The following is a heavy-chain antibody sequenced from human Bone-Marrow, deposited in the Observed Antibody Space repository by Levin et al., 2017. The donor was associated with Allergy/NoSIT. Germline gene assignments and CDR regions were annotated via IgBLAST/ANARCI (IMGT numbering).Heavy chain of an antibody. J-gene: IGHJ4*02. CDR3: ARGAGYGDYFDS. D-gene: IGHD4-17*01. CDR2: VHYTGSS. Sequence: TTSETLSLTCAVSGGSISNFYWTWIRQTPGVGLEWIGHVHYTGSSTYNPSLKTRLTISVDTSKNQFSLSLRSLSSADTAVYYCARGAGYGDYFDSWGQGTLVTVSS. CDR1: GGSISNFY. V-gene: IGHV4-59*01.